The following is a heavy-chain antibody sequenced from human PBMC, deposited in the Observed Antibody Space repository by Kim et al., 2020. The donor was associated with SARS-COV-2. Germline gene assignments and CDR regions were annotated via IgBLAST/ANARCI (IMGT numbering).Heavy chain of an antibody. D-gene: IGHD2-15*01. CDR1: GFPFNEFY. V-gene: IGHV3-11*01. CDR2: ISSNGDRT. J-gene: IGHJ6*03. CDR3: ARDDCSGGGYQLYYYYMDV. Sequence: GGSLRLSCAASGFPFNEFYMTWIRQTPGKGLEWVSYISSNGDRTHYADSVKGRYTISRDNAKNLLYLQMNNLRDEDTAVYYCARDDCSGGGYQLYYYYMDVWGKGTPVTVSS.